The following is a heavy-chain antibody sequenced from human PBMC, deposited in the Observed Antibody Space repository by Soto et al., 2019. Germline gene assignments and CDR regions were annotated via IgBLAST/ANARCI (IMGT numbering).Heavy chain of an antibody. V-gene: IGHV3-23*01. Sequence: GGSLRLSCAASGFTFSSYAMSWVRQAPGKGLEWVSAISGSGGSTYYADSVKGRFTISRDNSKNTLYLQMNSLRAEDTAVYYCAEDLSGVPLYYFDYWGQGTLVTVSS. CDR2: ISGSGGST. CDR3: AEDLSGVPLYYFDY. D-gene: IGHD1-26*01. J-gene: IGHJ4*02. CDR1: GFTFSSYA.